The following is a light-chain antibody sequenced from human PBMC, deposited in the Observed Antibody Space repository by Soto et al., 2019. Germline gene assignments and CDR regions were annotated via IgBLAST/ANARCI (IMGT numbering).Light chain of an antibody. Sequence: SGLTQPAAVSGSPGQSITISCTGTSSDVGSYNLVSWYQQHPGKAPKLMIYEGSKRPSGVSNRFSGSKSGNTASLTISGLQAEDEADYYCCSYAGSSTPYVFGTGTKAT. CDR2: EGS. CDR1: SSDVGSYNL. J-gene: IGLJ1*01. V-gene: IGLV2-23*01. CDR3: CSYAGSSTPYV.